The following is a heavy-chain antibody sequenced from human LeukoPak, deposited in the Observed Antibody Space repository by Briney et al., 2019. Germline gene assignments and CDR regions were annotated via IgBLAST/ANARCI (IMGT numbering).Heavy chain of an antibody. CDR2: ISWDGGST. CDR3: AKGNYYYMDV. CDR1: GFTFDEYT. V-gene: IGHV3-43*01. J-gene: IGHJ6*03. Sequence: PGGSLRLSCAASGFTFDEYTMHWVRQAPGKCLGWVSLISWDGGSTYYADSVKGRFTISRDNSKNSLCLQMNSLRTEDTALYYCAKGNYYYMDVWGKGTTVTVSS.